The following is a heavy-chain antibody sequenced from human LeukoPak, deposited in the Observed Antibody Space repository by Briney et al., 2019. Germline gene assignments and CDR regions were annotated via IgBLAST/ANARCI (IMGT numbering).Heavy chain of an antibody. CDR1: GFTFSSYA. J-gene: IGHJ1*01. D-gene: IGHD6-13*01. CDR2: ISGSGGST. Sequence: GGSLRLSCAASGFTFSSYAMSWVRQAPGKGLEWVSAISGSGGSTYYADSVKGRFTVSRDNAKNSLYLQMNNLAVEDTAVYYCTTPAAGPRAEYSQYWGQGTLVTVSS. V-gene: IGHV3-23*01. CDR3: TTPAAGPRAEYSQY.